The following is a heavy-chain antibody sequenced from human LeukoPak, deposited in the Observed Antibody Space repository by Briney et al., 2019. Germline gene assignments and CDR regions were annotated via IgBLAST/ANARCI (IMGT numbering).Heavy chain of an antibody. V-gene: IGHV3-48*03. CDR1: GFTFSNYE. Sequence: GGSLRLSCAASGFTFSNYEMNWVRQAPGKGLEWVPYISSSGSTIYYADSVKGRFTISRDNPKNSLYLQMNSLRAEDTALYYCARRPYYYDSLDYWGQGTLVTVSS. CDR3: ARRPYYYDSLDY. CDR2: ISSSGSTI. J-gene: IGHJ4*02. D-gene: IGHD3-22*01.